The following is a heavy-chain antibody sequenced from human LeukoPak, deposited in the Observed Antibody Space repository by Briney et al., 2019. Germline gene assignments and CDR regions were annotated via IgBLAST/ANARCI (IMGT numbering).Heavy chain of an antibody. J-gene: IGHJ4*02. CDR3: VRGTEYDILSGKNFGQFYFEY. D-gene: IGHD3-9*01. Sequence: GGSLRLSCAASGFTFSSYAMSWVRQAPGKGLEWVSSISSSGAYIYYADSVKGRFTISRDNGKDSLYLQMNSLRDEDTAVYYCVRGTEYDILSGKNFGQFYFEYWGQGTLVTVSS. CDR1: GFTFSSYA. V-gene: IGHV3-21*01. CDR2: ISSSGAYI.